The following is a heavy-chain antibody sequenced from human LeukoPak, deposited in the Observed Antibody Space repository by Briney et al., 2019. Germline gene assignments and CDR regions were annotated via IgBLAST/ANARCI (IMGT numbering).Heavy chain of an antibody. CDR1: GGSFSGYY. J-gene: IGHJ5*02. D-gene: IGHD2-2*01. CDR2: INHSGST. Sequence: PSETLSLTCAVYGGSFSGYYWSWIRQPPGKGLEWIGEINHSGSTNYNPSLKSRVTISVDTSKNQFSLKLSSVTAADTAVYYCARGVKYQLLLNWFDPWGQGTLVTVSS. V-gene: IGHV4-34*01. CDR3: ARGVKYQLLLNWFDP.